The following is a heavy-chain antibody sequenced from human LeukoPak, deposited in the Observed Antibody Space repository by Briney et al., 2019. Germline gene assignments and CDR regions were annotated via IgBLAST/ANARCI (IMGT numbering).Heavy chain of an antibody. CDR3: VKGFIYGYDYYYYMDV. D-gene: IGHD2/OR15-2a*01. Sequence: PGGSLRLSCAASGFTFSSYAMSWVRQAPGKGLEWVSAISGSGGSTYYADSVKGRFTISRDNSKNTLYLQMNSLRAEDTAVYYCVKGFIYGYDYYYYMDVWGKGATVTVSS. V-gene: IGHV3-23*01. CDR2: ISGSGGST. J-gene: IGHJ6*03. CDR1: GFTFSSYA.